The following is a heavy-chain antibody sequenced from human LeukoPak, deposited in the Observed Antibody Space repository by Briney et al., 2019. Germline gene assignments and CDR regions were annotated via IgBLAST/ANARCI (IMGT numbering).Heavy chain of an antibody. V-gene: IGHV1-8*01. D-gene: IGHD2-15*01. J-gene: IGHJ4*02. CDR1: GYTFTSYD. CDR3: ARSRFGASSYFDY. Sequence: ASVKVSCKASGYTFTSYDINWVRQATGQGREWMGWMNPNRGNTGYAQEFQGRVTMTRNTSISTAYMELSSLRSEDTAVYYCARSRFGASSYFDYWGQGTLVTVSS. CDR2: MNPNRGNT.